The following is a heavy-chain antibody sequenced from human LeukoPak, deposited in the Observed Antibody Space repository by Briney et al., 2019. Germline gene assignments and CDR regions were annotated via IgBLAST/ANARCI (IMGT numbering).Heavy chain of an antibody. CDR3: ARRSYFYDSSAYLYYFDY. CDR2: IYPGDSDT. CDR1: EYSLTSYW. J-gene: IGHJ4*02. V-gene: IGHV5-51*01. D-gene: IGHD3-22*01. Sequence: GEPLKISGKASEYSLTSYWSGWARKLHGKGLDWIAIIYPGDSDTRCSPSFQGQVTISADKSISNAYLQWSSLKASDTAVYYCARRSYFYDSSAYLYYFDYWGQGTLVTVSS.